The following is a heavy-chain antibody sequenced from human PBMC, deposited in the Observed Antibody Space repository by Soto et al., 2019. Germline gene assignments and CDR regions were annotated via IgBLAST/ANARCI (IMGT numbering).Heavy chain of an antibody. Sequence: QVQLQESGPGLVKPSQTLSLTCTVSGGSISSGGYYWNWIRQHPGKGLEWIGYIYYSGSTYYNPSLESLVSLSVDRSKNQYSLQLRSVTDAETVVYYCASSVFPWGQGTQVTVSS. CDR1: GGSISSGGYY. V-gene: IGHV4-31*01. CDR2: IYYSGST. D-gene: IGHD6-19*01. J-gene: IGHJ5*02. CDR3: ASSVFP.